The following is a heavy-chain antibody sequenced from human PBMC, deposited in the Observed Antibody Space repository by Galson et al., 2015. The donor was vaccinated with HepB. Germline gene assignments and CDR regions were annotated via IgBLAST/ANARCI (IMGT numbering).Heavy chain of an antibody. CDR3: ARDLEGEDYYGSGSQSPIYYYYGMDV. V-gene: IGHV1-18*04. J-gene: IGHJ6*02. Sequence: SVKVSCKASGYTFTSYGISWVRQAPGQGLEWMGWISAYNGNTNYAQKLQGRVTMTTDTSTSTAYMELRSLRSDDTAVYYCARDLEGEDYYGSGSQSPIYYYYGMDVWGQGTTVTVSS. CDR2: ISAYNGNT. CDR1: GYTFTSYG. D-gene: IGHD3-10*01.